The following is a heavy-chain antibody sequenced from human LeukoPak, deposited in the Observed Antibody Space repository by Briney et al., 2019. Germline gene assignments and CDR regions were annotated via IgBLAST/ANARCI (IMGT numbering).Heavy chain of an antibody. V-gene: IGHV4-59*10. CDR3: ARATGMRWYYFDY. J-gene: IGHJ4*02. CDR1: GGSISRYY. Sequence: SETLSLTCAVSGGSISRYYWSWVREPAGKGVEWIGRIYTSGSTNYNPSLKSRVTMSVETSKNQCSLKRSSVTAADTAVYYCARATGMRWYYFDYWGQGTLVTVSS. CDR2: IYTSGST.